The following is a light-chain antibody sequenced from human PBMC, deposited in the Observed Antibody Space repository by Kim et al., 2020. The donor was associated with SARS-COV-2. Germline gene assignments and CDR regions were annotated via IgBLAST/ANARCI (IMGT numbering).Light chain of an antibody. Sequence: EIVLTQSPATLSLSPGERATLSCRASQGISSYLAWYQQKPGQAPRLLIYDASNRATGIPARFSGSGSGTDFTLTISSLEPEDFAVYYCQQRNSWPTVTFGGGTKVEIK. CDR2: DAS. J-gene: IGKJ4*01. CDR3: QQRNSWPTVT. CDR1: QGISSY. V-gene: IGKV3-11*01.